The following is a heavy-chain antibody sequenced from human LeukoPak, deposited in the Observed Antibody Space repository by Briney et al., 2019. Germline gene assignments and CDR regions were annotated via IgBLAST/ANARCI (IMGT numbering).Heavy chain of an antibody. D-gene: IGHD2-2*01. CDR3: ASDIVVVPAAGAYYYYGMDV. CDR1: GYTFTSYG. J-gene: IGHJ6*02. Sequence: ASVKVSCKATGYTFTSYGISWVRQAPGQGLEWMGWISAYNGNTNYAQKLQGRVTITADESTSTAYMELSSLRSEDTAVYYCASDIVVVPAAGAYYYYGMDVWGQGTTVTVSS. CDR2: ISAYNGNT. V-gene: IGHV1-18*01.